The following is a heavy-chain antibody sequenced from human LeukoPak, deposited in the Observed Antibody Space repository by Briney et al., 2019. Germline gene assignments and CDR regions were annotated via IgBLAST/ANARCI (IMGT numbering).Heavy chain of an antibody. Sequence: ASETLSLTCTVSGGSISSGGYYWSWIRQSPGKGLEWIGYIYYTGSTKYNPSLKSRVTISVDTSKNQFSLKLSSVTAADTAVYYCARHGGYSYGSFDYWGQGTLVTVSS. CDR2: IYYTGST. V-gene: IGHV4-61*08. D-gene: IGHD5-18*01. CDR3: ARHGGYSYGSFDY. J-gene: IGHJ4*02. CDR1: GGSISSGGYY.